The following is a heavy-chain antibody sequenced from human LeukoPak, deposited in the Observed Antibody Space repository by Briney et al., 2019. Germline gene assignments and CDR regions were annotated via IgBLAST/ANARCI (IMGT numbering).Heavy chain of an antibody. V-gene: IGHV1-69*04. Sequence: GSSVKVSCKASGGTFSSYAISWVRQAPGQGLEWMGRIIPILGIANYAQKFQGRVTITADKSTSTAYMELSSLRSEDTAVYYCARGPDCSGGSCYFLDLYFQHWGQGTLVTVSS. CDR3: ARGPDCSGGSCYFLDLYFQH. CDR1: GGTFSSYA. D-gene: IGHD2-15*01. CDR2: IIPILGIA. J-gene: IGHJ1*01.